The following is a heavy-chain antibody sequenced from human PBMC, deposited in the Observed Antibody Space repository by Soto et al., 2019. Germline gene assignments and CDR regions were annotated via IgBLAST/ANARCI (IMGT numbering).Heavy chain of an antibody. D-gene: IGHD3-3*01. CDR3: ARALIRFLDWIPENYYYGMDV. Sequence: QVPLVQSGAEVKKPGASMKVSCKPSGHTFSAYYIHWVRQAPGQGLEWMGWINPNSGGTNYAQNFQGRVTMTRDTSSRTVYMELSRLTSDDTAVYYCARALIRFLDWIPENYYYGMDVWGQGTTVTVSS. CDR1: GHTFSAYY. J-gene: IGHJ6*02. CDR2: INPNSGGT. V-gene: IGHV1-2*02.